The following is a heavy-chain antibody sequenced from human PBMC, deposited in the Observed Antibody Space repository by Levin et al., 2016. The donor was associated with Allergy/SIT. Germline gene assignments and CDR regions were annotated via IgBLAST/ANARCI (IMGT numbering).Heavy chain of an antibody. J-gene: IGHJ6*02. V-gene: IGHV1-69*01. Sequence: WVRQAPGQGLEWMGGIIPIFGTANYAQKFQGRVTITADESTSTAYMELSSLRSEDTAVYYCALRYCSGGSCYGGLDYGYYYGYGRLGPRDHGHRLL. D-gene: IGHD2-15*01. CDR3: ALRYCSGGSCYGGLDYGYYYGYGR. CDR2: IIPIFGTA.